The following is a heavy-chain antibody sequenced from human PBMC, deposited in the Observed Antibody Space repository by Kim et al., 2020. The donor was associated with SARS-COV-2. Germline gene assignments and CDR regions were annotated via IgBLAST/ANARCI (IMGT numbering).Heavy chain of an antibody. D-gene: IGHD4-17*01. CDR2: K. V-gene: IGHV3-30*02. Sequence: KYNADSVKGRFTISRDNSKNTLYLQMNSLRAEDTAVYYCAKDLRWGVIGYWGQGTLVTVSS. CDR3: AKDLRWGVIGY. J-gene: IGHJ4*02.